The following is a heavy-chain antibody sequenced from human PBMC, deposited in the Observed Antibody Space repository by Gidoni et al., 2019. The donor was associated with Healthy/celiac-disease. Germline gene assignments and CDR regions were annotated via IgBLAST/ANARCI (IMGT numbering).Heavy chain of an antibody. CDR1: GGTFSSYA. Sequence: QVQLVQSGAEVKKPGSSVTVSCKASGGTFSSYAIRWVRQAPGQGLEWMGGIIPIFGTANYAQKFQGRVTITADESTSTAYMELSSLRSEDTAVYYCARDLHDFWSGYHLTPYYYYGMDVWGQGTTVTVSS. CDR3: ARDLHDFWSGYHLTPYYYYGMDV. J-gene: IGHJ6*02. V-gene: IGHV1-69*01. CDR2: IIPIFGTA. D-gene: IGHD3-3*01.